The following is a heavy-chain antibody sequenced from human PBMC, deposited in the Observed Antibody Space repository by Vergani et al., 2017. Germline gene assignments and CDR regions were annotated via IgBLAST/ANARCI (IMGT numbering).Heavy chain of an antibody. D-gene: IGHD4-23*01. CDR3: ATDLTPPEYFQH. J-gene: IGHJ1*01. CDR1: GFTFSSYA. CDR2: ISYDGSNK. Sequence: VQLLESGGGLVQPGGSLRLSCAASGFTFSSYAMHWVRQAPGKGLEWVAVISYDGSNKYYADSVKGRFTISRDNSKNTLYLQMNSLRAEDTAVYYCATDLTPPEYFQHWGQGTLVTVSS. V-gene: IGHV3-30-3*01.